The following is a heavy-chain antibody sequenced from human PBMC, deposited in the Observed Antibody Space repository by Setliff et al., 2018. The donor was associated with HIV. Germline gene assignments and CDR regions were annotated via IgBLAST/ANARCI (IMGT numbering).Heavy chain of an antibody. D-gene: IGHD1-26*01. CDR1: GFTFGDYA. Sequence: GGSLRLSCTASGFTFGDYAMSWVRQAPGKGLEWVSYISMSSHTSVIYSDSVKGRFTISRDNARNSFYLQTNSLRVDDTAVYFCARDKWASGFDFWGHGTLVTVSS. J-gene: IGHJ4*01. CDR3: ARDKWASGFDF. CDR2: ISMSSHTSV. V-gene: IGHV3-48*01.